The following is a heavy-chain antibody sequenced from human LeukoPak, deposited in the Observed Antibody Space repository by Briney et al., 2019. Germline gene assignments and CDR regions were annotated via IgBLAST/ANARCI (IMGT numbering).Heavy chain of an antibody. V-gene: IGHV3-7*03. Sequence: GGSLRLSCAVSGVNFSSYWMSWVRQAPGKGLEWVANIKQDGSEEYYVDSVKGRFTISTDNAKNSLYLQMNSLRAEDTAVYYCAKDHGRDHYGSGRYDYWGQGTLVTVSS. J-gene: IGHJ4*02. CDR1: GVNFSSYW. CDR2: IKQDGSEE. D-gene: IGHD3-10*01. CDR3: AKDHGRDHYGSGRYDY.